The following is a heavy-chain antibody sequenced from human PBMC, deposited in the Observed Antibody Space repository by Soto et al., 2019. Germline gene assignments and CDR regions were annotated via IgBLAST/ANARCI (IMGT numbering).Heavy chain of an antibody. Sequence: ASVKVSCKASGYTFTSYGISWVRQAPGQGLEWMGWISAYNGNTNYAQKLQGRVTMTTDTSTSTAYMELRSLRSDDTAVYYCARMSIPLWFGGQPKNYMDVWGKGTTVTVSS. CDR3: ARMSIPLWFGGQPKNYMDV. J-gene: IGHJ6*03. CDR1: GYTFTSYG. D-gene: IGHD3-10*01. CDR2: ISAYNGNT. V-gene: IGHV1-18*01.